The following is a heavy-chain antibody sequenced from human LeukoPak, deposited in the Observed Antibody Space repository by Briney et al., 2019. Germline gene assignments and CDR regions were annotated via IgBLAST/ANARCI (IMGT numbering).Heavy chain of an antibody. Sequence: SETLSLTCAVYGGSFSGYYWSCVRQPPGKGLEWIGEINHSGSTNYNPSLESRVSMSIDKSKNHLSLEVTSVTAADTAIYYCTREGGAFSPFGFWGQGTLLTVSS. V-gene: IGHV4-34*01. J-gene: IGHJ4*02. CDR3: TREGGAFSPFGF. CDR2: INHSGST. CDR1: GGSFSGYY. D-gene: IGHD1-26*01.